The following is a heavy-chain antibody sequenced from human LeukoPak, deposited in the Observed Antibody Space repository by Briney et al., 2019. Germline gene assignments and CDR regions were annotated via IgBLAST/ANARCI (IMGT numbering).Heavy chain of an antibody. D-gene: IGHD3-10*01. Sequence: GGSLRLSCAASGFTFSSYDMSWVRQAPGKGLEWVSAISGSGGSTYYADSVKGRFTISRGNSKNTLYLQMNSLRAEDTAVYYCAKDHPGSGNFDYWGQGTLVTVSS. CDR2: ISGSGGST. V-gene: IGHV3-23*01. J-gene: IGHJ4*02. CDR1: GFTFSSYD. CDR3: AKDHPGSGNFDY.